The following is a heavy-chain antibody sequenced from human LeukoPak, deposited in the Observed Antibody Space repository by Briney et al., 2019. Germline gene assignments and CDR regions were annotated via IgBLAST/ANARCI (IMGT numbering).Heavy chain of an antibody. Sequence: GGSLRLSCAASGFTFSSYAMSWVRQAPGKGLEWVSAISGSGGSTYYADSVKGRFTISRDNSKNTLYLQMNSLRAEDTAVYYCAKDKRGYCSGGSCYGLGDYFDYCGQGTLVTVSS. J-gene: IGHJ4*02. V-gene: IGHV3-23*01. CDR3: AKDKRGYCSGGSCYGLGDYFDY. CDR2: ISGSGGST. D-gene: IGHD2-15*01. CDR1: GFTFSSYA.